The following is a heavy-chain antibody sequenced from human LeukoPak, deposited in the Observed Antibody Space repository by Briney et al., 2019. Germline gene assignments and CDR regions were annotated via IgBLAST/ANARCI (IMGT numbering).Heavy chain of an antibody. CDR3: AKGDTSTWYNVDY. CDR1: GFIFSTYG. D-gene: IGHD6-13*01. Sequence: PGGSLRLSCAASGFIFSTYGMHWVRQAPGKGLEWVAFIRYDGTNEYYKDSVKVRFTISRDNSSSILYLQMSSLRVEDTAVYYCAKGDTSTWYNVDYWGQGILVTVSS. J-gene: IGHJ4*02. V-gene: IGHV3-30*02. CDR2: IRYDGTNE.